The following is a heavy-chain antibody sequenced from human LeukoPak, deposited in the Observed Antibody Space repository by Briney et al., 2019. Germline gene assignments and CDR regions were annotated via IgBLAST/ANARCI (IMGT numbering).Heavy chain of an antibody. D-gene: IGHD6-19*01. J-gene: IGHJ4*02. Sequence: GESLKISCKGSGYSFTSYWIGWVRQMPGKGLEWMGIIYPGDSDTRYSPSFQGQVTISADKSISTAYLQWSSLKASDTAMYYCAKTGYSSGWYVSNNFDYWGQGTLVTVSS. V-gene: IGHV5-51*01. CDR3: AKTGYSSGWYVSNNFDY. CDR2: IYPGDSDT. CDR1: GYSFTSYW.